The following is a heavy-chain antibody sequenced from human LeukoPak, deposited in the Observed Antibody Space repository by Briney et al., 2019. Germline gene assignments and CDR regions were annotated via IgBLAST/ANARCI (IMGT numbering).Heavy chain of an antibody. Sequence: ASVKVSCKASAYTFTGYYMHWVRQAPGQGLEWMGWINPNSGGTNYAQKFQGRVTMTRDTSISTAYMELSRLRSDDTAVYYCASCEFTGSCYSLDYWGQGTLVTVSS. J-gene: IGHJ4*02. V-gene: IGHV1-2*02. CDR1: AYTFTGYY. CDR2: INPNSGGT. CDR3: ASCEFTGSCYSLDY. D-gene: IGHD2-15*01.